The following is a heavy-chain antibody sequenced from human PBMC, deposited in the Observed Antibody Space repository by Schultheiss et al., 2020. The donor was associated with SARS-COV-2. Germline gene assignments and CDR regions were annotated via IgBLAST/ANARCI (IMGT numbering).Heavy chain of an antibody. CDR2: INPNSGGT. CDR1: GYTFTGYY. D-gene: IGHD2-2*01. Sequence: ASVKVSCKASGYTFTGYYMHWVRQAPGQGLEWMGRINPNSGGTNYAQKFQGRVTMTRDTSISTAYMELSRLRSDDTAVYYCARVDCSQTSCYGRFDSWGQGTLVTVSS. V-gene: IGHV1-2*06. CDR3: ARVDCSQTSCYGRFDS. J-gene: IGHJ4*02.